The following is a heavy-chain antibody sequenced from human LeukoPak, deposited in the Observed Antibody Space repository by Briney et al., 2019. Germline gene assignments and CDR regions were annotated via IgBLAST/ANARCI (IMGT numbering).Heavy chain of an antibody. CDR2: ISSSSSYI. D-gene: IGHD3-10*01. J-gene: IGHJ5*02. V-gene: IGHV3-21*01. CDR3: ARDDVSGGDGVNWFDP. CDR1: GFTFSSYA. Sequence: GGSLRLSCAASGFTFSSYAMSWVRQAPGKGLEWVSSISSSSSYIYYADSVKGRFTISRDNAKNSLYLQMNSLRAEDTAVYYCARDDVSGGDGVNWFDPWGQGTLVTVSS.